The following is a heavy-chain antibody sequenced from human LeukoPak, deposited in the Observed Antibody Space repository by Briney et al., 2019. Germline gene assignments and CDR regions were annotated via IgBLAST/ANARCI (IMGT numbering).Heavy chain of an antibody. D-gene: IGHD2-2*01. CDR1: GFTFSSYA. CDR3: ARDQFVLVVPAASFDY. J-gene: IGHJ4*02. CDR2: ISYDGSNK. V-gene: IGHV3-30*04. Sequence: PGGSLRLSCAASGFTFSSYAMHWVRQAPGKGLEWVAVISYDGSNKYYADSVKGRFTISRDNSKNTLYLQMNSLRAEDTAVYYCARDQFVLVVPAASFDYWGQGTLVTVSS.